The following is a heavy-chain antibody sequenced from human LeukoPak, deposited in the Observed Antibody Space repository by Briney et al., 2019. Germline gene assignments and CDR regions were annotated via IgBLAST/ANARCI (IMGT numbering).Heavy chain of an antibody. CDR1: GYTFIGYY. D-gene: IGHD3-10*01. J-gene: IGHJ6*02. V-gene: IGHV1-2*02. Sequence: ASVKVSCKASGYTFIGYYMHWVRQAPGQGLEWMGWSNPNSGVTNYAQKFQGRVTMTRDTSIGTAYMELNRLRSDDTAVYYCATMVRETLRHGMDVWGQGTTVTVSS. CDR3: ATMVRETLRHGMDV. CDR2: SNPNSGVT.